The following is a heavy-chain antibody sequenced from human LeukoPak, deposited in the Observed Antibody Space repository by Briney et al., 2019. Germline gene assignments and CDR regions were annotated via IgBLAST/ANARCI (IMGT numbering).Heavy chain of an antibody. J-gene: IGHJ4*02. Sequence: GGSLRLSCAAPGCTFSSYAMHWVRQAPGKGLEWVAVISYDGSNKYYADSVKGRFTISRDNSKNTLYLQMNSLRAEDTAVYYCARDEATYSSGWYGVYWGQGTLVTVSS. V-gene: IGHV3-30-3*01. CDR3: ARDEATYSSGWYGVY. D-gene: IGHD6-19*01. CDR1: GCTFSSYA. CDR2: ISYDGSNK.